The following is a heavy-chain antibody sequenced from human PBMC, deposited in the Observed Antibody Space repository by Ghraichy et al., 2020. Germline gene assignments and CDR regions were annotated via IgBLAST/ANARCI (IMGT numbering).Heavy chain of an antibody. CDR2: IYYSGST. D-gene: IGHD6-13*01. V-gene: IGHV4-39*01. Sequence: SETLSLTFTVSGGSISSSSYYWGWIRQPPGKGLEWIGSIYYSGSTYYNPSLKSRVTISVDTSKNQFSLKLSSVTAADTTVYYCARLGGAIAAASEIYGNAFDIWGQGTMVTVSS. CDR1: GGSISSSSYY. CDR3: ARLGGAIAAASEIYGNAFDI. J-gene: IGHJ3*02.